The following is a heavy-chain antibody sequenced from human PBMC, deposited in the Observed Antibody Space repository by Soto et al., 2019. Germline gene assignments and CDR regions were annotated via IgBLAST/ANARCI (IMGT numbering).Heavy chain of an antibody. CDR2: KNPNSGNT. Sequence: QVQLVQSGAEVKKPGASVKVSCKASGYTFTSYDINWVRQATGQGLEWMGWKNPNSGNTGYAQKFQGRVTMTRNTSISTAYMELSSLRSEDTAVYYCARRVYSSGWYVDFDYWGQGTLVTVSS. D-gene: IGHD6-19*01. CDR1: GYTFTSYD. J-gene: IGHJ4*02. V-gene: IGHV1-8*01. CDR3: ARRVYSSGWYVDFDY.